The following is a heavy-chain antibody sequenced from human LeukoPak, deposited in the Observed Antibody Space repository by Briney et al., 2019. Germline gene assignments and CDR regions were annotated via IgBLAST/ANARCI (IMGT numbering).Heavy chain of an antibody. CDR1: GFTFDDYG. CDR2: INWNGGST. CDR3: ARATDFDMLTGYYSSGYYFDY. V-gene: IGHV3-20*04. Sequence: GGSLRLSCAASGFTFDDYGMSWVRQAPGKGLEWVSGINWNGGSTGYADSVKGRFTISRDNAKNSLYLQMNSLRAEDTALYYCARATDFDMLTGYYSSGYYFDYWGQGTLVTVSS. J-gene: IGHJ4*02. D-gene: IGHD3-9*01.